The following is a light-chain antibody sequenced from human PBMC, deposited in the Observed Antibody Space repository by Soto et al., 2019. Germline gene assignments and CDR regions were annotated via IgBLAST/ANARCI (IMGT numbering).Light chain of an antibody. J-gene: IGKJ5*01. Sequence: DIQMTQSPSAVSASVGDRVTGTCRASQGISSWLAWYQKKPGKAPKLLIFAASSLQTGVPSRFSGSGSGTDFTLTISSLQPEDCAIYFCQQTNSFPVTFGQGTRLEIK. V-gene: IGKV1-12*01. CDR2: AAS. CDR3: QQTNSFPVT. CDR1: QGISSW.